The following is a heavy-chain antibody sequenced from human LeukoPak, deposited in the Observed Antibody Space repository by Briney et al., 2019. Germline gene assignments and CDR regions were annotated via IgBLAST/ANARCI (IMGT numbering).Heavy chain of an antibody. J-gene: IGHJ4*02. Sequence: SETLSLTCTVSGGSISNYYWHWIRQPPGKGLEWIGYIYYSGGTNYNPSLKSRVTISVDTSKNQFSLKLSSVTAADTAVYYCARTRYYYNSRSYGAPYYFDYWGQGTLVTVSS. D-gene: IGHD3-10*01. CDR1: GGSISNYY. V-gene: IGHV4-59*08. CDR3: ARTRYYYNSRSYGAPYYFDY. CDR2: IYYSGGT.